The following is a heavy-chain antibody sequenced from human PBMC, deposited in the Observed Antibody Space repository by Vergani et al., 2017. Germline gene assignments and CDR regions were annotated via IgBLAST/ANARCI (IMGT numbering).Heavy chain of an antibody. CDR2: IKSKTEGGTT. CDR1: GFTFSNAW. V-gene: IGHV3-15*01. J-gene: IGHJ6*02. Sequence: EVQLVESGGGLVKPGGSLRLSCAASGFTFSNAWMSWVRQAPGKGLEWVGRIKSKTEGGTTDYAAPGKGRFTISRDDSKNTLYLQMNSLKTEDTAVYYCTTVAAVDILTGYNGLYYYYGMDVWGQGTTVTVSS. CDR3: TTVAAVDILTGYNGLYYYYGMDV. D-gene: IGHD3-9*01.